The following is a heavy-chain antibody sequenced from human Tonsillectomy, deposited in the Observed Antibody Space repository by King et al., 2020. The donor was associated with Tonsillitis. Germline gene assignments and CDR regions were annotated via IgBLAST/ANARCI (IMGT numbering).Heavy chain of an antibody. CDR1: GFTFSNAW. Sequence: QLVQSGGGLVKPWGSLRRSCEDSGFTFSNAWMSLVRQAPGKGLEWVGVMISKNDGWPTEYAAPVKGRFTISRDDSKNTLYLQMNSLKTEDTAVYYCTTGYYYYYYMDVWGKGTTVTVSS. CDR2: MISKNDGWPT. CDR3: TTGYYYYYYMDV. J-gene: IGHJ6*03. V-gene: IGHV3-15*01.